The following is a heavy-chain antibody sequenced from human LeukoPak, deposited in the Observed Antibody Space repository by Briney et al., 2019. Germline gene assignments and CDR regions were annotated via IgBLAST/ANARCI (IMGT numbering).Heavy chain of an antibody. D-gene: IGHD6-19*01. Sequence: SETLSLTCAVYGGSFSGYYWSCIRQPPGRGLEWIGENNHSGSTSYNPSLKSRVTISVDTSRDQFSLKLSSVTAADTAVYYCARGLGSSGWSGGDRAFDIWGQGTMVTVSS. CDR1: GGSFSGYY. CDR3: ARGLGSSGWSGGDRAFDI. CDR2: NNHSGST. J-gene: IGHJ3*02. V-gene: IGHV4-34*01.